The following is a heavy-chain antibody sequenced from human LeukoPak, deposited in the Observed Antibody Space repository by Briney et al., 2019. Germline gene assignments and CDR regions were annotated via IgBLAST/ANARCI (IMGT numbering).Heavy chain of an antibody. Sequence: SVKVSRKASGGTFSSYAISWVRQAPGQGLEWMGGIIPIFGTANYAQKFQGRVTITADESTSTAYMELSSLRSDDTAVYYCARERTPGSGYGVDFWGQGILVTVSS. J-gene: IGHJ4*02. CDR2: IIPIFGTA. D-gene: IGHD6-25*01. CDR3: ARERTPGSGYGVDF. CDR1: GGTFSSYA. V-gene: IGHV1-69*13.